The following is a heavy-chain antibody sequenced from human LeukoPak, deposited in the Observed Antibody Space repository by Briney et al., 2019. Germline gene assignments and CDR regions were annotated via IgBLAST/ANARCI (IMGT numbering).Heavy chain of an antibody. J-gene: IGHJ4*02. V-gene: IGHV3-23*01. CDR2: ISGSGGST. Sequence: GGSLRLSCAASGFTFSSYGMSWVRQAPGKGLEWVSAISGSGGSTYYADSVKGRFTISRDNSKNTLYLQMNTLGAEDTAVYYCAKNNYYDSSGDFDYWGQGTLVTVSS. CDR3: AKNNYYDSSGDFDY. D-gene: IGHD3-22*01. CDR1: GFTFSSYG.